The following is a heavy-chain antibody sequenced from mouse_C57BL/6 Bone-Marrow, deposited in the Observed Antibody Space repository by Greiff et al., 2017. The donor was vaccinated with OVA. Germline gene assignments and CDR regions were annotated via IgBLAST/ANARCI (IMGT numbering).Heavy chain of an antibody. V-gene: IGHV14-3*01. CDR2: IDPANGNT. CDR1: GFNIKNTY. Sequence: VQLKESVAELVRPGASVKLSCTASGFNIKNTYMHWVKQRPEQGLEWIGRIDPANGNTKYAPKFQGKATITADTSSNTAYLQLSSLISEDTAIYYCARKSNYVYYAMDYWGQGTSVTVSS. J-gene: IGHJ4*01. CDR3: ARKSNYVYYAMDY. D-gene: IGHD2-5*01.